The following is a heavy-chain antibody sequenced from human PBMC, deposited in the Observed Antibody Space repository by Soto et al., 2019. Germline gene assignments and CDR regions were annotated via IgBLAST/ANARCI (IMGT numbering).Heavy chain of an antibody. CDR2: INHSGST. CDR3: ASLASGSYYRYYYYGVDV. CDR1: GDSFSGYY. D-gene: IGHD3-10*01. Sequence: QVQLQQWGAGLLKPSETLSLTCAVYGDSFSGYYWSWIRQPPGKGLEWIGEINHSGSTNYNPSLKRRVTISVDTSKTQFSLNLSSVTAADTAVYYCASLASGSYYRYYYYGVDVWGQGTTVTVSS. J-gene: IGHJ6*02. V-gene: IGHV4-34*01.